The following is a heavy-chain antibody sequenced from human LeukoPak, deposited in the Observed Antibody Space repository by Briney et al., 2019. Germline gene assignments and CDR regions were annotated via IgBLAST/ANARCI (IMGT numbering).Heavy chain of an antibody. CDR1: GGSISSYY. J-gene: IGHJ6*03. V-gene: IGHV4-4*07. CDR3: ARVSGSTSQLYYYYYYMDV. D-gene: IGHD2-2*01. Sequence: SETLSLTCTVSGGSISSYYWSWIRQPAGKGLEWIGRIYTSGSTNYNPSLKSRVTMSVDTSKNQFSLKLSSVTAADTAVYYCARVSGSTSQLYYYYYYMDVWGKGTTVTVSS. CDR2: IYTSGST.